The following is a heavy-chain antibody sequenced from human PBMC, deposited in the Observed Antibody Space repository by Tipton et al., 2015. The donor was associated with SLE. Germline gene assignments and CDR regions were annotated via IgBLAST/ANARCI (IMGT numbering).Heavy chain of an antibody. V-gene: IGHV4-59*01. D-gene: IGHD5-18*01. CDR2: IFYTGST. J-gene: IGHJ6*02. CDR1: GGSISSDY. CDR3: ARIAVDTSMAQRVDYGMEV. Sequence: LRLSCTVSGGSISSDYWTWIRQPPGKGLEWIGSIFYTGSTTYNPSLKSRLTMSVDTPKNQFSLRLPSVTAADTAVYYCARIAVDTSMAQRVDYGMEVWGQGAAVTDPS.